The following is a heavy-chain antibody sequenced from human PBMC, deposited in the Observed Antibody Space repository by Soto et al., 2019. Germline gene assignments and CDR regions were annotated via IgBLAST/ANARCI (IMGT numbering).Heavy chain of an antibody. CDR3: ARGHSNNWFGLDDPGFDY. CDR1: GYPFTYYY. V-gene: IGHV1-46*01. J-gene: IGHJ4*02. D-gene: IGHD6-13*01. CDR2: INPSGGRT. Sequence: KKRRASVKVSCKASGYPFTYYYMHWVRQAPGQGLEWMGIINPSGGRTNYTQKFQGRVTMTRDTSTSTVYMDLSSLRSEDTAVYYCARGHSNNWFGLDDPGFDYWGQGTPVTVSS.